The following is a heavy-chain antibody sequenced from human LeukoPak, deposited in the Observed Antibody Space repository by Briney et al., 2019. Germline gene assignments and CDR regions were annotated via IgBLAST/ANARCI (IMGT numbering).Heavy chain of an antibody. CDR2: IYPGDSDT. Sequence: GESLKISCKGSGYSFTSYWIGWVRQMPGKGLEWVGIIYPGDSDTRYSPSFQGQVTISADKSISTAYLQWSSLKASDTAMYYCARGGNYGDYVFHGMDVWGQGTTVTVSS. CDR3: ARGGNYGDYVFHGMDV. J-gene: IGHJ6*02. D-gene: IGHD4-17*01. CDR1: GYSFTSYW. V-gene: IGHV5-51*01.